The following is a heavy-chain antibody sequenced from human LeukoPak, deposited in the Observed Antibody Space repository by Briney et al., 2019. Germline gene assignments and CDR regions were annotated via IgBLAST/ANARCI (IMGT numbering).Heavy chain of an antibody. CDR3: AIGLWDSSGYYGL. CDR1: GYTFTSYD. CDR2: MNPNSGNT. D-gene: IGHD3-22*01. V-gene: IGHV1-8*03. J-gene: IGHJ4*02. Sequence: ASVKVSCKASGYTFTSYDINWVRQATGQGLEWMGWMNPNSGNTGYAQKFQGRVTITRNTSISTAYMELSSLRSEDTAVYYCAIGLWDSSGYYGLWSQGTLVTVSS.